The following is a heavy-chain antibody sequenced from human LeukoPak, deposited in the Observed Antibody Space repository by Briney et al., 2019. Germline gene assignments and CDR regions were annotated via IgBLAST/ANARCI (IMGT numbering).Heavy chain of an antibody. Sequence: GGSLRLSCAASGFTFSSYSMNWVRQAPGKGLEWVSSISSSGSHIYYADSVKGRITISRDNAKNSVYLQMNSLRAEDTAVYYCASQRLGELYVTLLDYWGQGTLVTVSS. D-gene: IGHD3-16*01. V-gene: IGHV3-21*04. CDR1: GFTFSSYS. J-gene: IGHJ4*02. CDR2: ISSSGSHI. CDR3: ASQRLGELYVTLLDY.